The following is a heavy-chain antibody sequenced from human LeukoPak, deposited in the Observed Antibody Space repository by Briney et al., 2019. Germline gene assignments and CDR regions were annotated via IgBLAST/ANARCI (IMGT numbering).Heavy chain of an antibody. V-gene: IGHV3-7*01. D-gene: IGHD2/OR15-2a*01. J-gene: IGHJ5*01. CDR1: GFTFSNYW. CDR3: ARGVYGRFDS. Sequence: GGSLRLSCAASGFTFSNYWMTWVRQAPGKGLEWVAHINQDGSKAYYMDSVKARFTISWDNAKNSVYLQMNRLRAEDTAVYYCARGVYGRFDSWGQGTLVTVSS. CDR2: INQDGSKA.